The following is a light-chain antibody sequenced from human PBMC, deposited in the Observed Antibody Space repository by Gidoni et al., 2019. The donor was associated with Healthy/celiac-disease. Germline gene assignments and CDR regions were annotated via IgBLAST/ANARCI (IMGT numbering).Light chain of an antibody. Sequence: SYELTQPPSVSVSPGQTASITCSGDKLGDKYACWYQQKPGQSPVLVIYQDSKRHSGIPERFSGSNSGNTATLTISGTQAMDEADYYCQAWDSSYVVFGGGTKLTVL. CDR2: QDS. CDR1: KLGDKY. J-gene: IGLJ2*01. V-gene: IGLV3-1*01. CDR3: QAWDSSYVV.